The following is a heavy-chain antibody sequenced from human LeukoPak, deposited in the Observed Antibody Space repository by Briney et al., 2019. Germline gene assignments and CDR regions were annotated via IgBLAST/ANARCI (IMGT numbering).Heavy chain of an antibody. CDR1: GFTFSSYS. CDR3: ARGQTYYYGSGSYYPFDY. CDR2: ISSSSSYI. V-gene: IGHV3-21*01. J-gene: IGHJ4*02. D-gene: IGHD3-10*01. Sequence: GGSLRLSCAASGFTFSSYSMNWVRQAPGKGLEWVSSISSSSSYIYYADSVKGRFTISRDNSKNTLYLQMNSLRAEDTAVYYCARGQTYYYGSGSYYPFDYWGQGTLVTVSS.